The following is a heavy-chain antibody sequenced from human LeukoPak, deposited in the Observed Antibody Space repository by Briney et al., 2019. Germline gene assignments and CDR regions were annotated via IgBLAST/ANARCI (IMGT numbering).Heavy chain of an antibody. Sequence: GASVKVSCKVSGYTLTELSMHWVRQAPRKGLEWMGGFDPEDGETIYAQKFQGRVTMTEDTSTDTAYMELSSLRSEDTAVYYCATATGAVAGIDYWGQGTLVTVSS. CDR1: GYTLTELS. V-gene: IGHV1-24*01. D-gene: IGHD6-19*01. CDR3: ATATGAVAGIDY. J-gene: IGHJ4*02. CDR2: FDPEDGET.